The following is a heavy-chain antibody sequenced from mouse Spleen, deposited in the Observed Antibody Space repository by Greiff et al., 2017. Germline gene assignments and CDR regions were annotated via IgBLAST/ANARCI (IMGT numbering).Heavy chain of an antibody. D-gene: IGHD2-2*01. Sequence: ESGPGLVKPSQSLSLTCSVTGYSITSGYYWNWIRQFPGNKLEWMGYISYDGSNNYNPSLKNRISITRDTSKNQFFLKLNSVTTEDTATYYCARSYGYDEYFDVWGAGTTVTVSS. J-gene: IGHJ1*01. CDR2: ISYDGSN. V-gene: IGHV3-6*01. CDR3: ARSYGYDEYFDV. CDR1: GYSITSGYY.